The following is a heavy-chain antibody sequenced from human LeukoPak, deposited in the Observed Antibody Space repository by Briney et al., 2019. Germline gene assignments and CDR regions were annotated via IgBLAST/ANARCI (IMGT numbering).Heavy chain of an antibody. J-gene: IGHJ4*02. CDR2: ISSSGSTI. Sequence: GGSLRLSCAASGFTFSDYYMSWIRQAPGKGLEWVSYISSSGSTIYDADSVKGRFTISRDNAKNSLYLQMNSLRAEDTAVYYCAGDPNKGSSGYFDYWGQGTLVTVSS. CDR3: AGDPNKGSSGYFDY. CDR1: GFTFSDYY. D-gene: IGHD3-22*01. V-gene: IGHV3-11*01.